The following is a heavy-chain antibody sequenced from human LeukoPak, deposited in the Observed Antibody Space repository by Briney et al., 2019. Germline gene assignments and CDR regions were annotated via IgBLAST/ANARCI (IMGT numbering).Heavy chain of an antibody. CDR2: IYYSGST. D-gene: IGHD6-13*01. J-gene: IGHJ5*02. CDR3: ARVGSSWYQNWFDP. CDR1: GGSISNYY. Sequence: SETLSLTCTVSGGSISNYYWTWIRQPPGKGLEWIGYIYYSGSTNYNPSLKRRVYISVDTSNNQFSLKLSSVTAADTAVYYCARVGSSWYQNWFDPWGQGTLVTVSS. V-gene: IGHV4-59*08.